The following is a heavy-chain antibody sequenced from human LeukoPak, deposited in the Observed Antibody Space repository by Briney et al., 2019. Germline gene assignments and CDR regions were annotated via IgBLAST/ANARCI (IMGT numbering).Heavy chain of an antibody. D-gene: IGHD6-19*01. CDR1: GFTFSSYS. CDR3: ARAHHPGSGWAFDY. CDR2: ISSSSSYI. V-gene: IGHV3-21*01. Sequence: GGSLRLSCAASGFTFSSYSMNWVRQAPGKGLEWVSSISSSSSYIYYADSVKGRFTISRDNAKNSLYLQMNSLRAEDTAVYYCARAHHPGSGWAFDYWGQGTLVTVSS. J-gene: IGHJ4*02.